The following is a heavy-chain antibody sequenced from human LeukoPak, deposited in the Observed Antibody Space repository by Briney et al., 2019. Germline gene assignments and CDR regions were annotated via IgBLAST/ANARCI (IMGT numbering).Heavy chain of an antibody. J-gene: IGHJ4*02. CDR3: VKDGV. CDR1: GFTFSNAW. D-gene: IGHD3-3*01. V-gene: IGHV3-15*01. CDR2: IQGKTDGGTT. Sequence: KAGESLRLSCAASGFTFSNAWMNWVRQAPGKGLEWVGRIQGKTDGGTTHYAAPVKGRFTISRDDSKNTLFPQMNSLKTEDTAMYYCVKDGVWGQGILVTVSS.